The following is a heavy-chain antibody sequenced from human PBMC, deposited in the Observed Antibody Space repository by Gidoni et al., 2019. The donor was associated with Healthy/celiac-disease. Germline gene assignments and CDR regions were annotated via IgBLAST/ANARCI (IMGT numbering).Heavy chain of an antibody. CDR3: ARDLKSGGWPPRYYYYMDV. J-gene: IGHJ6*03. CDR2: IIPIFGTA. D-gene: IGHD6-19*01. V-gene: IGHV1-69*01. CDR1: GGTFSSYA. Sequence: QVQLVQSGAEVKKPGSSVKVCCKASGGTFSSYAISWVRQAPGQGLEWMGGIIPIFGTANYAQKFQGRVTMTADESTSTAYMELSSLRSEDTAVYYCARDLKSGGWPPRYYYYMDVWGKGTTVTVSS.